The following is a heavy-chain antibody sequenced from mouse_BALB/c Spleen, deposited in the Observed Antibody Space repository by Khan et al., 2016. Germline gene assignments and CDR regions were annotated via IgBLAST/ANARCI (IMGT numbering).Heavy chain of an antibody. V-gene: IGHV14-3*02. CDR2: IDPANGNT. CDR3: SRGVYDYGFAY. J-gene: IGHJ3*01. Sequence: VQLQQPGAELVKPGASVKLSCTVSGFNIKDTYMHWVNQRPEQGLEWIGRIDPANGNTKYDPKFQDKATLTADTSSNTAYLQLSSLTSEDTAVYYCSRGVYDYGFAYWGQGTLVTVSA. CDR1: GFNIKDTY. D-gene: IGHD2-4*01.